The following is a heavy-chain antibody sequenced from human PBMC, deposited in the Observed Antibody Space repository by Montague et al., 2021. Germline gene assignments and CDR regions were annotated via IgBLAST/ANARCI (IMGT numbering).Heavy chain of an antibody. V-gene: IGHV2-5*02. J-gene: IGHJ3*01. Sequence: VKPTQTLTLTCTFSGFSLATSGVGVAWLRQPPGKALEWLALIFWDDDKRYSPSLKSRLTITKDTTKNQVVLTLTNTDPVDTATYFCAPKIAAHKAHDGFSVWGQGTVVTVSA. CDR1: GFSLATSGVG. CDR2: IFWDDDK. D-gene: IGHD6-13*01. CDR3: APKIAAHKAHDGFSV.